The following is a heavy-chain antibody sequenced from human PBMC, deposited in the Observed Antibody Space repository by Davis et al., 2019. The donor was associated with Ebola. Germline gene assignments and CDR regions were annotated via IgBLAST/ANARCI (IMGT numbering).Heavy chain of an antibody. V-gene: IGHV4-61*01. D-gene: IGHD3-10*01. CDR1: GGSVSSGSYY. CDR3: ARDVGLLWFGESFPLDV. Sequence: MPSETLSLTCTVSGGSVSSGSYYWSWIRQPPGKGLEWIGYIYYSGSTNYNPSLKSRVTISVDTSQNQFSLKLSSVTAADTAVYYCARDVGLLWFGESFPLDVWGKGTTVTVSS. J-gene: IGHJ6*04. CDR2: IYYSGST.